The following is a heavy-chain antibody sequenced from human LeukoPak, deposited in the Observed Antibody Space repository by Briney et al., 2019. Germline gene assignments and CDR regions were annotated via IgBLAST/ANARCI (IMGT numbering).Heavy chain of an antibody. Sequence: GGSLRLSCAASGFTFSSYSMNWVRQAPGKGLEWVSYISSSSTIYYADSVKGRFTISRDNAKNSLYLQMNSLRAEDTAVYYCARGNPELLWFGELLLVWGQGTLVTVSS. D-gene: IGHD3-10*01. CDR2: ISSSSTI. V-gene: IGHV3-48*01. CDR3: ARGNPELLWFGELLLV. CDR1: GFTFSSYS. J-gene: IGHJ4*02.